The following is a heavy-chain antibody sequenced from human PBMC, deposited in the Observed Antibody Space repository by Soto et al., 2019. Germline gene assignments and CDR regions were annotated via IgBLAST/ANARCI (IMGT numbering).Heavy chain of an antibody. Sequence: GGSLRLSCAASGFTFSSYSMNWVRQAPGKGLEWVSYISSSSSTIYYADSVKGRFTISSDNAKNSLYLQMNSLRDEDMAVYYCARAGIDYYDSSGYYDTHPKPSFYSFAFDIWGQGTMVTVSS. CDR1: GFTFSSYS. V-gene: IGHV3-48*02. J-gene: IGHJ3*02. D-gene: IGHD3-22*01. CDR2: ISSSSSTI. CDR3: ARAGIDYYDSSGYYDTHPKPSFYSFAFDI.